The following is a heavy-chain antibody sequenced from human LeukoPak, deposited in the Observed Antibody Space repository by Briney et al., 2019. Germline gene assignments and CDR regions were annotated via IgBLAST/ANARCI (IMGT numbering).Heavy chain of an antibody. CDR1: GFTFSSYG. CDR3: AKGTMVRGAPYDY. J-gene: IGHJ4*02. D-gene: IGHD3-10*01. CDR2: ISYDGSNK. V-gene: IGHV3-30*18. Sequence: GGSLRLSCAASGFTFSSYGMHWVRQAPVKGLEWVAVISYDGSNKYYADSVKGRFTISRDNSKNTLYLQMNSLRAEDTAVYYCAKGTMVRGAPYDYWGQGTLVTVSS.